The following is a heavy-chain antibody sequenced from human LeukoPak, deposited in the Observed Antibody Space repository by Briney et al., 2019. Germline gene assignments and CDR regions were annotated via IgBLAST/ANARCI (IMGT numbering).Heavy chain of an antibody. J-gene: IGHJ4*02. V-gene: IGHV4-39*07. CDR3: ARNNSNGFDF. D-gene: IGHD6-19*01. CDR2: IDYAGNT. Sequence: SETLSLTCTVSGGSVNSGNYYWAWIRQPPGKGLEWIGNIDYAGNTYYNASLKSRVTTSVDTSKNQFSLKLSSVTAADTAVYYCARNNSNGFDFWSQGTLVTVSS. CDR1: GGSVNSGNYY.